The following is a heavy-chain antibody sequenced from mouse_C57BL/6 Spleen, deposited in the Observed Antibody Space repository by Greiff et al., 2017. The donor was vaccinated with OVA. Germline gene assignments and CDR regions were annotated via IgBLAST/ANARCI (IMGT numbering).Heavy chain of an antibody. CDR2: ISNGGGST. CDR1: GFTFSDYY. CDR3: ARSFITTVVADAMDY. Sequence: EVKLMESGGGLVQPGGSLKLSCAASGFTFSDYYMYWVRQTPEKRLEWVAYISNGGGSTYYPDTVKGRFTISRDNAKNTLYLQMSRLKSEDTAMYYCARSFITTVVADAMDYWGQGTSVTVSS. D-gene: IGHD1-1*01. J-gene: IGHJ4*01. V-gene: IGHV5-12*01.